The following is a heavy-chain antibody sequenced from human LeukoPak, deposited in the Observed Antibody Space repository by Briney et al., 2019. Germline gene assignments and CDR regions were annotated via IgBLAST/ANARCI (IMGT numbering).Heavy chain of an antibody. J-gene: IGHJ4*02. V-gene: IGHV4-59*01. CDR3: ARVNNPYYYDSSGSFDY. CDR2: IYYSGSA. D-gene: IGHD3-22*01. Sequence: PSETLSLTCTVSGGSISSYFWSWIRQPPGKGPEWIGNIYYSGSASYNPSLRSRVTMSIDTSKNQFFLKLSSVTAADTAVYYCARVNNPYYYDSSGSFDYWGQGTLVTVSS. CDR1: GGSISSYF.